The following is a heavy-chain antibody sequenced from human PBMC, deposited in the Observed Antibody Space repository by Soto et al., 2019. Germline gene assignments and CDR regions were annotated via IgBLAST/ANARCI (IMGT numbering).Heavy chain of an antibody. J-gene: IGHJ5*02. V-gene: IGHV1-69*13. D-gene: IGHD2-21*01. CDR2: IIPIFGTA. CDR3: ARCAVLMTTSGGWCNWFDP. Sequence: SVKVSCKASGGTFSSYAISWVRQAPGQGLEWMGGIIPIFGTANYAQKFQGRVTITADESTSTAYMELSSLRSEDTAVYYCARCAVLMTTSGGWCNWFDPWGQGTQVTVSS. CDR1: GGTFSSYA.